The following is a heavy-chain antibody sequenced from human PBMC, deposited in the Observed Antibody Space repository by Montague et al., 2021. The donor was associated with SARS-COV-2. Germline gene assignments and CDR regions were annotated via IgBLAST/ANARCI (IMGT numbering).Heavy chain of an antibody. V-gene: IGHV4-34*01. CDR1: GDYISAGGSFSGYY. D-gene: IGHD4-17*01. CDR2: INHSGST. CDR3: ARGSTVTHY. Sequence: SETLSLTCTVSGDYISAGGSFSGYYWSWIRQPPGKGLEWIGEINHSGSTNYNPSLKSRVTISVDASKNQFSLKLSSVTAADTAVYYCARGSTVTHYWGQGTLVTVSS. J-gene: IGHJ4*02.